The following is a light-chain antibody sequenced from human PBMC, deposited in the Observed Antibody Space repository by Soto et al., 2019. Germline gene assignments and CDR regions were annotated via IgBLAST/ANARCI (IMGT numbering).Light chain of an antibody. CDR3: ISFASSNTLV. V-gene: IGLV2-8*01. CDR1: SSDVGAYNY. Sequence: QSALTQPPSASGSPGQSVTISCTGTSSDVGAYNYVSWYQQHAGKAPKLVIYEVTKRPSGVPDRFSCSKSANTASLTVSGLQAEDEADYYCISFASSNTLVFGGGTKVTVL. CDR2: EVT. J-gene: IGLJ3*02.